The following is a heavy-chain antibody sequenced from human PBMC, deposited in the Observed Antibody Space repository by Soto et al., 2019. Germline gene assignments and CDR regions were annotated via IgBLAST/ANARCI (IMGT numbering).Heavy chain of an antibody. V-gene: IGHV3-30*18. CDR3: AKPFWGSGSYLYYFDY. CDR1: GFIFSNYA. Sequence: GGSLRLSCAASGFIFSNYAMHWVRQAPGKGLEGVAVISYDESNAFYADSMKGRFTISRDNSKNTLYLQMNSLSPEDTAVYYCAKPFWGSGSYLYYFDYWGQGTLVTVSS. CDR2: ISYDESNA. J-gene: IGHJ4*02. D-gene: IGHD1-26*01.